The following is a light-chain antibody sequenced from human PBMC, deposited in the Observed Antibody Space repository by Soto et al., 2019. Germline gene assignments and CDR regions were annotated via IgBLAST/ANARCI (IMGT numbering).Light chain of an antibody. CDR1: SSDVGGYNF. J-gene: IGLJ3*02. Sequence: QSVLTQPRSVSGSPGQSVTISCTGTSSDVGGYNFVSWYQQYPGKAPKVIIYDVTKRPSGVPDRFSGSKSGNTASLTMSGLQAEDEADYYCCSYAGSYTWVFGGGTKLTVL. V-gene: IGLV2-11*01. CDR2: DVT. CDR3: CSYAGSYTWV.